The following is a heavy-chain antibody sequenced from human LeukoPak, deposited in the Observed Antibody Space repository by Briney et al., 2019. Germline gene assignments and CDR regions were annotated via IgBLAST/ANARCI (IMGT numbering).Heavy chain of an antibody. CDR2: IYTSGST. Sequence: ETLSLTCTVSGGSISSYYWSWIRQPAGKGLEWLGRIYTSGSTNYHPSLKSRVTMSVDTSKNQFSLKLGSVTAAETAVYYCARESPPGAFDIWGQGTMVTVSS. CDR1: GGSISSYY. V-gene: IGHV4-4*07. CDR3: ARESPPGAFDI. J-gene: IGHJ3*02.